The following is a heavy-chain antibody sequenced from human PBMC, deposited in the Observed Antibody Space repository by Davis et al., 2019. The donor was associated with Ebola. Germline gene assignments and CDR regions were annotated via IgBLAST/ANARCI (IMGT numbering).Heavy chain of an antibody. CDR2: VYVAGNT. J-gene: IGHJ4*02. Sequence: SLIIPCASPWFRVRGYYMRWVRQAPGKGLEWVSVVYVAGNTYYADYVKGRFTISRDNPKNTVSLQMNSLRAEDTAMYYCAGGDGYNYFDSWGQGTLVTVSS. D-gene: IGHD5-24*01. V-gene: IGHV3-53*01. CDR1: WFRVRGYY. CDR3: AGGDGYNYFDS.